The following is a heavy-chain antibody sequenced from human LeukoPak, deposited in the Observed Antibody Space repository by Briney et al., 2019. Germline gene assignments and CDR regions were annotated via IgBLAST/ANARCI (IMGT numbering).Heavy chain of an antibody. CDR1: GGSISSYY. J-gene: IGHJ4*02. V-gene: IGHV4-59*08. D-gene: IGHD6-13*01. CDR2: IYYSGST. Sequence: PSETLSLTCTVSGGSISSYYWSWIRQPPGKGLDWIGYIYYSGSTNYNPSLKSRVIISVDTSKNQFSLKLSSVTAADTAVYYCARRDSSSCIDYWGQGTLVTVSS. CDR3: ARRDSSSCIDY.